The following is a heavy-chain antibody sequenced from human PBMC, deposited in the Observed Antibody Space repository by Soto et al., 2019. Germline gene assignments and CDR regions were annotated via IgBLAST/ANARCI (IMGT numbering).Heavy chain of an antibody. CDR3: ARGRGWAAADYYYYYYYMDV. CDR2: INHSGST. CDR1: GGSFSGYY. J-gene: IGHJ6*03. V-gene: IGHV4-34*01. D-gene: IGHD6-19*01. Sequence: QVQLQQWGAGLLKPSETLSLTCAVYGGSFSGYYWSWIRQPPGKGLEWIGEINHSGSTNYNPSLKSRVTISVDTSKNQFSRKLSSVSAADTAVYYCARGRGWAAADYYYYYYYMDVWVKGSTVTVSS.